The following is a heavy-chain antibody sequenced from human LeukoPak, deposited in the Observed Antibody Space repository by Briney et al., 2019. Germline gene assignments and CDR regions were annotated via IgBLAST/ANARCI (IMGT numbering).Heavy chain of an antibody. CDR1: GFTFSSYA. Sequence: PGGSLRLSCAASGFTFSSYAMHWVRQAPGKGLEWVAVISYDGSNKYYADSVKGRFTISRDNSKNTLYLQMNSLRAEDTAVNYCARDTSSAPFDYWGQGTLVTVSS. CDR3: ARDTSSAPFDY. CDR2: ISYDGSNK. J-gene: IGHJ4*02. D-gene: IGHD6-25*01. V-gene: IGHV3-30-3*01.